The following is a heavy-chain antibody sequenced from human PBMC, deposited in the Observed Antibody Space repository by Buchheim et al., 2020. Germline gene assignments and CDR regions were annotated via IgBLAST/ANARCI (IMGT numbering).Heavy chain of an antibody. CDR2: ISGSGGST. J-gene: IGHJ6*02. CDR1: GFTFSSYA. D-gene: IGHD3-10*01. CDR3: AKDRPNYYGSGYYYYGMDV. Sequence: EVQLLESGGGLVQPGGSLRLSCAASGFTFSSYAMSWVRQAPGKGLEWVSAISGSGGSTYYADSVKGRFTISRDNSKKPLYLQMNSLRAEDTAVYYCAKDRPNYYGSGYYYYGMDVWGQGTT. V-gene: IGHV3-23*01.